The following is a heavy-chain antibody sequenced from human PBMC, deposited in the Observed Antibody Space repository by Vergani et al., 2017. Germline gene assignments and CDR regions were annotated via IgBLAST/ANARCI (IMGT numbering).Heavy chain of an antibody. CDR1: GESFSGYY. Sequence: QVQLQQWGAGLLKPSETLSLTCAVYGESFSGYYWSWIRQPPGKGLEWIGEINHSGSTNYNPSLKSRVTISVDPSKNQFSLKLSSVTAADTAVYYCARVRDHSMVRGVVDYWGQGTLVTVSS. J-gene: IGHJ4*02. D-gene: IGHD3-10*01. CDR2: INHSGST. V-gene: IGHV4-34*01. CDR3: ARVRDHSMVRGVVDY.